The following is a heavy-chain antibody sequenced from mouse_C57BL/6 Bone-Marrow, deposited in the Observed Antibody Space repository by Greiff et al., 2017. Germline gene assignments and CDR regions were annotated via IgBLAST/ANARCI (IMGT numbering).Heavy chain of an antibody. Sequence: EVMLVESGGGLVKPGGSLKLSCAASGFTFSSYAMSWVRQTPEKRLAWVATISDGGSYTYYPDNVQGRFTISRDNAKNNLYLQMSHLKSEDTAMYYCARDEIYYYGSSYAYYFDYGGQGTTLTVSS. J-gene: IGHJ2*01. CDR3: ARDEIYYYGSSYAYYFDY. V-gene: IGHV5-4*01. CDR2: ISDGGSYT. D-gene: IGHD1-1*01. CDR1: GFTFSSYA.